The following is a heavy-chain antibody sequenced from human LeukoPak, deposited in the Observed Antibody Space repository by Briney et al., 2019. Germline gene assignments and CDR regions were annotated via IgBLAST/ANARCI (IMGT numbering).Heavy chain of an antibody. Sequence: SETLSLTCAVYGGSFSGYYWSWIRQPPGKGLEWIGEINHSGSTNYNPSLKSRVTISVDTSKNQFSLKLSSVTAADAAVYYCARAGFLSDSSGYYYYYYYYGMDVWGQGTTVTVSS. V-gene: IGHV4-34*01. CDR2: INHSGST. CDR1: GGSFSGYY. D-gene: IGHD3-22*01. J-gene: IGHJ6*02. CDR3: ARAGFLSDSSGYYYYYYYYGMDV.